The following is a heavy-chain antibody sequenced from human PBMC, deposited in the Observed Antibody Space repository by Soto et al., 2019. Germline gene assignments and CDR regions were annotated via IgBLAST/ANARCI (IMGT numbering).Heavy chain of an antibody. D-gene: IGHD1-26*01. Sequence: EVQLLESGGGLVQPGGSLRLSCAASGFTFSNYAMNWVRQAPGTGLEWVSVISGSGDSTYYADSVKGRFTISRDNSKNTLYLQMNSLRAEDTAIYYCARRGSGSYYDYWGQGTLVTVSS. J-gene: IGHJ4*02. CDR1: GFTFSNYA. V-gene: IGHV3-23*01. CDR2: ISGSGDST. CDR3: ARRGSGSYYDY.